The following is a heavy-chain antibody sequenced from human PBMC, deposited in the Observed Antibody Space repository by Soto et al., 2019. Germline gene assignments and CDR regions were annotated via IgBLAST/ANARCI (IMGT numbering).Heavy chain of an antibody. CDR3: ALYRGEHSGPSAS. V-gene: IGHV1-3*01. J-gene: IGHJ5*02. CDR2: ISAGNPYT. Sequence: ASVKVSCKASGYTFTKYAIHWVRQAPGQGLEYMGWISAGNPYTKYSQTFQGRVTFTSDTSASTAYMELSSLRSEDTAVFYCALYRGEHSGPSASWCQGTLVTVSS. CDR1: GYTFTKYA. D-gene: IGHD3-10*01.